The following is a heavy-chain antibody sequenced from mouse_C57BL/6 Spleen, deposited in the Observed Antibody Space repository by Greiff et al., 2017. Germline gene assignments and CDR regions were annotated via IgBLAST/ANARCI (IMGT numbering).Heavy chain of an antibody. CDR1: GYAFSSSW. Sequence: QVQLQQSGPELVKPGASVKISCKASGYAFSSSWMNWVKQRPGKGLEWIGRIYPGDGDTNYNWQFKGKATLTADKSSSTAYMQLSSLTSEDSAVDFCARCDYGSSYFAYWGQGTLVTVSA. D-gene: IGHD1-1*01. J-gene: IGHJ3*01. CDR3: ARCDYGSSYFAY. V-gene: IGHV1-82*01. CDR2: IYPGDGDT.